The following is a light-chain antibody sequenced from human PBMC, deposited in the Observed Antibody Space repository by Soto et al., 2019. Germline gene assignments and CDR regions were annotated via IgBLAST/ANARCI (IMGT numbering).Light chain of an antibody. CDR2: EGS. Sequence: QSALTQPASVSGSPGQSITISCTGTSSDVGSHNLVSWYQQHPDRAPKLMIYEGSKRPSGVSNRFSGSKSGNTASLTSSGLQAEDEADYFCCSYAGSSTYIFGSGTKLTVL. CDR1: SSDVGSHNL. V-gene: IGLV2-23*01. J-gene: IGLJ1*01. CDR3: CSYAGSSTYI.